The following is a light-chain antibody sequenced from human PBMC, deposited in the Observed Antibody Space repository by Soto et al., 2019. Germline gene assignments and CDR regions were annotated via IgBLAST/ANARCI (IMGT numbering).Light chain of an antibody. CDR2: DAS. CDR1: QSVASSP. J-gene: IGKJ3*01. CDR3: HQYGSAPFT. V-gene: IGKV3-20*01. Sequence: EIVLTQSPGTLSLSPGERATLSCRASQSVASSPLAWYRQKPGQTPRLLIYDASSRATGIPDRISGSGSGTDFTLTISRLEPEDFAVYYCHQYGSAPFTFGPGTKVDIK.